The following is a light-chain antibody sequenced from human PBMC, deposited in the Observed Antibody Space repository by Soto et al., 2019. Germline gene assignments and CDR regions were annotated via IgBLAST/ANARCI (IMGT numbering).Light chain of an antibody. Sequence: EIALTQSPGTLSLSPGERATLSCRASQTVTGNNLAWYQQRPGQAPTLLTYAASTMATGIPERFSGSGSGTDFTLTISRLEPEDFAVYYCQQYSSSPWTFGQGIKVDI. CDR2: AAS. CDR1: QTVTGNN. V-gene: IGKV3-20*01. CDR3: QQYSSSPWT. J-gene: IGKJ1*01.